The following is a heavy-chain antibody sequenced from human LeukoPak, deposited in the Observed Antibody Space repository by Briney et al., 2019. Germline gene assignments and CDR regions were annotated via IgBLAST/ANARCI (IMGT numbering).Heavy chain of an antibody. CDR3: ARRSGSYYGWFDA. CDR2: MYYSGDT. CDR1: GASVTSDY. D-gene: IGHD3-10*01. V-gene: IGHV4-59*08. J-gene: IGHJ5*02. Sequence: SETLSLTCTVSGASVTSDYWSWIRQFPGKGLEWIAYMYYSGDTNYNGSLKRRVTTSVGTSKNQFSLRLRSVTAADTAVYYCARRSGSYYGWFDAWGQGILVTVSS.